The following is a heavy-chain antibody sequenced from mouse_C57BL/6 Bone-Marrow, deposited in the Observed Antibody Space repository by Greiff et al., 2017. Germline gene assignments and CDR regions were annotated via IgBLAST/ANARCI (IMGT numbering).Heavy chain of an antibody. CDR1: GYPFTSYW. J-gene: IGHJ3*01. CDR3: ASEDCRPFAY. V-gene: IGHV1-7*01. CDR2: IYPSSGYT. Sequence: QVQLQQSGAELAKPGASVKLSCKASGYPFTSYWMPWVKQRPGQGLEWIGYIYPSSGYTKYNQKFKDKATLTADTSSSAAYMQLSSLTYEDSAVYYCASEDCRPFAYWGQGTLVTVSA.